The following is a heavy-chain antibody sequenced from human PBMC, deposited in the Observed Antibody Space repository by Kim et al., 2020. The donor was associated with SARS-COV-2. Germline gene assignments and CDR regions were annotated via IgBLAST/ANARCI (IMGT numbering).Heavy chain of an antibody. CDR2: TA. J-gene: IGHJ4*02. CDR3: ATLREMAPDY. V-gene: IGHV1-69*01. Sequence: TANYAQKFQGTDTITADESTSTAYMELSSLRSEDTAVYYCATLREMAPDYWGQGTLVTVSA. D-gene: IGHD3-16*01.